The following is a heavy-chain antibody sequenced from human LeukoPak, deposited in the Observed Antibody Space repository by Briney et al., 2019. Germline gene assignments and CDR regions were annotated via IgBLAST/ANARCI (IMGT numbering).Heavy chain of an antibody. V-gene: IGHV4-59*01. Sequence: SETLSLTCTVSGGSISRYYWSWIRQPPVRGLEWIGYIDYSGSSNSNPSLKSRVTISLDTSDNQFSLKLSSVTAADTAVYYCARGLRLSAAGTNFDSWGQGTLVTVSS. CDR1: GGSISRYY. D-gene: IGHD6-13*01. CDR3: ARGLRLSAAGTNFDS. CDR2: IDYSGSS. J-gene: IGHJ4*02.